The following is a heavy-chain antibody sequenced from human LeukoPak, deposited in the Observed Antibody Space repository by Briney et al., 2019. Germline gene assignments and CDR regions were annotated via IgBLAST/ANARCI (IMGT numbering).Heavy chain of an antibody. V-gene: IGHV4-34*01. CDR3: ARVGSYGSGSYYNPPGPRFDP. CDR2: INHSGST. CDR1: GGSFSGYY. Sequence: SETLSLTRAVYGGSFSGYYWSWIRQPPGKGPEWIGEINHSGSTNYNPSLKSRVTISVDTSKNQFSLKLSSVTAADTAVYYCARVGSYGSGSYYNPPGPRFDPWGQGTLVTVSS. D-gene: IGHD3-10*01. J-gene: IGHJ5*02.